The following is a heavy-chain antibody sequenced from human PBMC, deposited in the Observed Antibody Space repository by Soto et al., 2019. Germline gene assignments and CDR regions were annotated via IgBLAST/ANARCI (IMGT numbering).Heavy chain of an antibody. CDR1: GFTFSTDA. J-gene: IGHJ4*02. V-gene: IGHV3-30-3*01. Sequence: QVQLVQSGGGVVQPGRSLRLSCVASGFTFSTDAMHWVRQAPGKGLEWVSAISPDGNKKDYADFVKGRFIISRDNSKNTLYLQMNSLRAEDTAVYYCAKDWGVYDCSGDFSDYFDYWGQGTLVTVSS. D-gene: IGHD3-22*01. CDR3: AKDWGVYDCSGDFSDYFDY. CDR2: ISPDGNKK.